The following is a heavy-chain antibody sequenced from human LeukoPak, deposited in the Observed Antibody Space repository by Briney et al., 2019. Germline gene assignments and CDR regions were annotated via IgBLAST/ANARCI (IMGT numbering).Heavy chain of an antibody. CDR2: TYYRSKWYN. J-gene: IGHJ3*02. CDR3: ARFGYKDIVVVPAAIDAFDI. CDR1: GDSVSSNSAA. D-gene: IGHD2-2*01. Sequence: PSQTLSLTCAISGDSVSSNSAAWNWIRQSPSRGLEWLGRTYYRSKWYNDYAVSVKSRITINPDTSKNQFSLQLNSVTPEDTAVYYCARFGYKDIVVVPAAIDAFDIWGQGTMVTVSS. V-gene: IGHV6-1*01.